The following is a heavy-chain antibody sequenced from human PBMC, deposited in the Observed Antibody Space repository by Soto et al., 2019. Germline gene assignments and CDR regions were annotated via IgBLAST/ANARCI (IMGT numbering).Heavy chain of an antibody. CDR3: AREVVDCSSTSCATSIDY. D-gene: IGHD2-2*01. Sequence: SETLSLTCAVYGGSFSGYYWSWIRQPPGKGLEWIGEINHSGSTNYNPSLKSRVTISVDTSKNQFSLKLSSVTAADTAVYYCAREVVDCSSTSCATSIDYWGQGTLVTVSS. V-gene: IGHV4-34*01. J-gene: IGHJ4*02. CDR1: GGSFSGYY. CDR2: INHSGST.